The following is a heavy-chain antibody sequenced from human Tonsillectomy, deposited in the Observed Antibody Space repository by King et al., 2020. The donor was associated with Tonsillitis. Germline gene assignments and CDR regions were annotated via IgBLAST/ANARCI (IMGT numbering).Heavy chain of an antibody. CDR3: AKDFRNMAGVWYFDL. Sequence: VQLLDSGGGLLQPGGSLRLSCKASGFTFSSYAMSWVRQVPGKGLEWVSAISGNGGSTYYADSVKGRFTISRDNFKNKLYLLMNRLRAEDTAVYYCAKDFRNMAGVWYFDLWGRGSLVTVSS. D-gene: IGHD1-14*01. V-gene: IGHV3-23*01. CDR1: GFTFSSYA. J-gene: IGHJ2*01. CDR2: ISGNGGST.